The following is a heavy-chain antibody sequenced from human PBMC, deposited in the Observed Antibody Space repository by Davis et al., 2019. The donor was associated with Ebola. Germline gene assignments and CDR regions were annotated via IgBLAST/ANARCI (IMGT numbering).Heavy chain of an antibody. CDR1: GFTFSSYA. CDR3: AKGQSSSWVYFDY. CDR2: ISGSGGST. J-gene: IGHJ4*02. Sequence: PSETLSLTCAASGFTFSSYAMSWVRQAPGKGLEWVSAISGSGGSTYYADSVKGRFTISRDNSKNTLYLQMNSLRAEDTAVYYCAKGQSSSWVYFDYWGQGTLVTVSS. V-gene: IGHV3-23*01. D-gene: IGHD6-13*01.